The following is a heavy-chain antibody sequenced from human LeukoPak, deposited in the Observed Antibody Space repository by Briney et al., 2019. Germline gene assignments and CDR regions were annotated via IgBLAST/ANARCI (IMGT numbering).Heavy chain of an antibody. D-gene: IGHD3-10*01. CDR3: ARDKMVRGVIITFPYYYYGMDV. CDR1: GFTFSSYE. V-gene: IGHV3-48*03. J-gene: IGHJ6*02. Sequence: PGGSLRLSCAASGFTFSSYEMNWVRQAPGKGLEWVSYISSSGSTIYYADSVKGRFTISRDNAKNSLYLQMNSLRAEDTAVYYCARDKMVRGVIITFPYYYYGMDVWGQGTTVTVSS. CDR2: ISSSGSTI.